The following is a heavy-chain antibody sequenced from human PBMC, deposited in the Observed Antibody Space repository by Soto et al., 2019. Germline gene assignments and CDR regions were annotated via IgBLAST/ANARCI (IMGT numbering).Heavy chain of an antibody. CDR1: GYTLTELS. CDR2: FDPEDGET. D-gene: IGHD1-26*01. V-gene: IGHV1-24*01. CDR3: ATDIVGAPAYYYGMDV. J-gene: IGHJ6*02. Sequence: ASVKVSCKVSGYTLTELSMHWVRQAPGKGLEWMGGFDPEDGETIYAQKFQGRVTMTEDTSTDTAYMELSSLRSEDTAVYYCATDIVGAPAYYYGMDVWGQGTTVTVSS.